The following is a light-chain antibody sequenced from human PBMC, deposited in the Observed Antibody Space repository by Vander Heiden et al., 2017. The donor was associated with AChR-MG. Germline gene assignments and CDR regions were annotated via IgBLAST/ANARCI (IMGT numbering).Light chain of an antibody. Sequence: SALTQPAPVSGSPGQSPTISCTGTSSDVGSYNLVSWYQQHPGKAPKLMIYEGSKRPSGVSNRFSGSKSGNTASLTISGLQAEDEAYYYCCSYAGSSTVVFGGGTKLTV. J-gene: IGLJ3*02. CDR1: SSDVGSYNL. CDR3: CSYAGSSTVV. V-gene: IGLV2-23*01. CDR2: EGS.